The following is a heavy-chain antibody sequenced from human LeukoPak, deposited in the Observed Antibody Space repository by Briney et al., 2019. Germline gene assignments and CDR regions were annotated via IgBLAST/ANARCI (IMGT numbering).Heavy chain of an antibody. CDR3: ARGYSSGR. Sequence: GGSLRLSCVASGFTFSTYAMHWVRQAPGKGLDWVAVISYDGGNKYYADSEKGRFTISRDNSKNTVYLEMNSLRVEDTAVYYCARGYSSGRWGQGTLVTVSS. CDR1: GFTFSTYA. CDR2: ISYDGGNK. D-gene: IGHD6-19*01. V-gene: IGHV3-30*04. J-gene: IGHJ4*02.